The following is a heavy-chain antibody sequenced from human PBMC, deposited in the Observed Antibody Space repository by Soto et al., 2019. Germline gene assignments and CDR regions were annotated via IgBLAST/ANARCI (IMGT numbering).Heavy chain of an antibody. CDR2: IRSKAYGGTG. V-gene: IGHV3-49*03. J-gene: IGHJ6*02. D-gene: IGHD6-13*01. CDR3: VRGTSSSWYDYYGMDV. CDR1: GFSFVDYA. Sequence: GSLRLSCTASGFSFVDYAMTWLRQAPGEGLEWVGFIRSKAYGGTGEYGASVKGRFIISRDDSKSIAYLQMNSLKTEDTAVYNCVRGTSSSWYDYYGMDVWGQGTTVTVSS.